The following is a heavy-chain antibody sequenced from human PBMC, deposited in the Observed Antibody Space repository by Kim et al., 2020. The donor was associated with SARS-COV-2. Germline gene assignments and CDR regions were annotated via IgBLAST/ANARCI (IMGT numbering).Heavy chain of an antibody. V-gene: IGHV1-18*01. CDR1: GYTFTSYG. J-gene: IGHJ4*02. CDR2: ISAYNGNT. D-gene: IGHD5-12*01. Sequence: ASVKVSCKASGYTFTSYGISWVRQAPGQGLEWMGWISAYNGNTNYAQKLQGRVTMTTDTSTSTAYMELRSLRSDDTAVYYCAREWGYSGYDYGHLDYWGQGTLVTVSS. CDR3: AREWGYSGYDYGHLDY.